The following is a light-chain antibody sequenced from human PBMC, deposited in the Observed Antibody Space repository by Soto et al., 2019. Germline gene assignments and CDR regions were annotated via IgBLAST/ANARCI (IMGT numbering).Light chain of an antibody. Sequence: DIQMTQSPSSLSASVGDRVTITCRASQSISSWLAWYQQKPGKALKLLIYTASTLKSGVPSRFSGSGSGTEFTLTISSLQPDDFATYYCQHYNSYSEAFGQGTKVDI. CDR2: TAS. CDR3: QHYNSYSEA. V-gene: IGKV1-5*03. J-gene: IGKJ1*01. CDR1: QSISSW.